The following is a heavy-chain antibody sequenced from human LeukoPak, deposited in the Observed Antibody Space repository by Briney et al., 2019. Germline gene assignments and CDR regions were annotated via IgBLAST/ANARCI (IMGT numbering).Heavy chain of an antibody. CDR3: ARDRYYYDSSLGY. J-gene: IGHJ4*02. D-gene: IGHD3-22*01. CDR2: ISSSSSTI. Sequence: GGSLRLSCAASGFTFSSYSMNWVRQAPGKGLEWVSYISSSSSTIYYTDSVKGRFIISRDNAKKSLFLQMNSLRAEDTAVYYCARDRYYYDSSLGYWGQGTLVTVSS. V-gene: IGHV3-48*01. CDR1: GFTFSSYS.